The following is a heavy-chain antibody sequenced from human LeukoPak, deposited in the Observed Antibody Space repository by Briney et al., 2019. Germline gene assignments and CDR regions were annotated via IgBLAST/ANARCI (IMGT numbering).Heavy chain of an antibody. J-gene: IGHJ3*01. Sequence: GGSLRLSCAASGFTVSSNYMSWVRQAPGKGLEWVSVIYSGGSTYYADSVKGRFTISRDNSKNTLYLQMNSLRAEDTAVYYCARVGDTTRPMPITMVRGVIPFVWGQGTMVTVSS. CDR2: IYSGGST. CDR1: GFTVSSNY. D-gene: IGHD3-10*01. CDR3: ARVGDTTRPMPITMVRGVIPFV. V-gene: IGHV3-66*01.